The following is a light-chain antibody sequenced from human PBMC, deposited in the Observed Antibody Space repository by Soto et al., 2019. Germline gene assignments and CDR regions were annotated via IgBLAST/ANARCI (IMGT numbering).Light chain of an antibody. J-gene: IGLJ3*02. CDR3: ETWDFNTRV. CDR1: SGHSSYI. V-gene: IGLV4-60*02. Sequence: QLVLTQSSAASASLGSSVKLTCTLSSGHSSYIIAWHQQQPGKAPRYLMKLEGSGSYNKGSGVPDRFSGSSSGADRYLTISNLQFEDEAEYYCETWDFNTRVLGGGTKLTVL. CDR2: LEGSGSY.